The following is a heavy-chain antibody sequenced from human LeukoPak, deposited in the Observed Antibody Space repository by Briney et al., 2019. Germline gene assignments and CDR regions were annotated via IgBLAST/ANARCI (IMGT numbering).Heavy chain of an antibody. CDR2: IKQDGSEK. J-gene: IGHJ6*02. CDR1: GFTFSSYW. CDR3: ARVGREAGYFGWLPSYYYYGMDV. Sequence: GGSLRLACAASGFTFSSYWMHWVRQAPGKGLEWVANIKQDGSEKYYVDSVKGRFTISRDNAKNSLYLQMNSLRAEDTAVYSCARVGREAGYFGWLPSYYYYGMDVWGQGTTVTVSS. V-gene: IGHV3-7*01. D-gene: IGHD3-9*01.